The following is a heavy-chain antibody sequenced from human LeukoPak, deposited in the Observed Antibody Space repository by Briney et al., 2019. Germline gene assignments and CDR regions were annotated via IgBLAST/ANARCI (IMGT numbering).Heavy chain of an antibody. D-gene: IGHD6-19*01. V-gene: IGHV4-39*01. CDR2: IYYSGST. CDR1: GGSVSSDSYY. Sequence: SETLSLTCTVSGGSVSSDSYYWAWIRQPPGKGLEWIASIYYSGSTYYNPSLKSRVTISVDTSRNQFSLKLSSVTAADTAVYYCASLAVAGLSEGYWGREPWSSSPQ. CDR3: ASLAVAGLSEGY. J-gene: IGHJ4*02.